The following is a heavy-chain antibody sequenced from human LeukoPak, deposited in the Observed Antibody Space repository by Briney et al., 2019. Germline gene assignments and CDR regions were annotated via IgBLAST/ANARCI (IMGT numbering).Heavy chain of an antibody. Sequence: PGRSLRLSCAASGFTFSSYAMHWVRQAPGKGLEWVAVISYDGSNKYYADSVKGRFTISRDNSKNTLYLQMNSLRAEDTAVYYCARIGYFDSLMDNWGQGTLVTVSS. CDR3: ARIGYFDSLMDN. V-gene: IGHV3-30*04. CDR2: ISYDGSNK. CDR1: GFTFSSYA. D-gene: IGHD3-9*01. J-gene: IGHJ4*02.